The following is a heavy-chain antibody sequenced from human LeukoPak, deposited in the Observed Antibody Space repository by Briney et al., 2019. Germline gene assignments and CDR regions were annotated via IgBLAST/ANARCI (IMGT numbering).Heavy chain of an antibody. V-gene: IGHV3-23*01. CDR2: ISGSGSNT. D-gene: IGHD2-8*02. Sequence: AGGSLRLSCAASGFTFYTYGMNWIRQAPGKGLEWVSTISGSGSNTYYADSVKGRFTIFSDNSRNILYLQMNSLRAEDTAVYYCAKAITALVLTTWDSWGQGTLVTVSP. CDR3: AKAITALVLTTWDS. CDR1: GFTFYTYG. J-gene: IGHJ4*02.